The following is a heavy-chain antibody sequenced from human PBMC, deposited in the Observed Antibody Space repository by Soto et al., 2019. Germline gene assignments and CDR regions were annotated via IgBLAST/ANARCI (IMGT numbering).Heavy chain of an antibody. D-gene: IGHD6-13*01. Sequence: EVQLVESGGVVVQPGGSLRLSCAASGFTFDDYTMHWVRQAPGEGLEWVYLVSWDGGSTYYADSVKGRFTISRDNSKNSLYLQMNSLRTEDTALYYCAKARGSSRTPLEFDPWGQGTLVTVSS. CDR1: GFTFDDYT. V-gene: IGHV3-43*01. J-gene: IGHJ5*02. CDR3: AKARGSSRTPLEFDP. CDR2: VSWDGGST.